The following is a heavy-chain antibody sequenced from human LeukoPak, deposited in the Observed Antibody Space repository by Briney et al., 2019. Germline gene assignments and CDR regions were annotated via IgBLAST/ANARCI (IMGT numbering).Heavy chain of an antibody. CDR1: GFTFNSYE. CDR2: ISSSGLTI. V-gene: IGHV3-48*03. J-gene: IGHJ4*02. D-gene: IGHD3-9*01. Sequence: GGSLRLSCEASGFTFNSYEFNWVRQAPGKGLEWVSFISSSGLTIYYADSVKGRFTISRDNAKNSVFLQMSSLRVEDTAVYYCARDRDILTGYDSFDYWGQGTLVTVSS. CDR3: ARDRDILTGYDSFDY.